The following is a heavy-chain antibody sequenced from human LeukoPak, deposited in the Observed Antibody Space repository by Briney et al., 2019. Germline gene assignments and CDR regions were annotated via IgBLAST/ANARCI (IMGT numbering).Heavy chain of an antibody. CDR3: ARDGGVLRFLEWLPNYYYYGMDV. CDR2: INTNTGNP. CDR1: GYTFTSYA. Sequence: GASVKVSCKASGYTFTSYAMNWVRQAPGQGLEWMGWINTNTGNPTYAQGFTGRFVFSLDTSVSTAYPQISSLKAEDTAVYYCARDGGVLRFLEWLPNYYYYGMDVWGQGTTVTVSS. D-gene: IGHD3-3*01. V-gene: IGHV7-4-1*02. J-gene: IGHJ6*02.